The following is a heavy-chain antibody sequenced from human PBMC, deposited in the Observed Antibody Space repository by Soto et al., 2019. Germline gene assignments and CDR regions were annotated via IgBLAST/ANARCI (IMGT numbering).Heavy chain of an antibody. CDR1: GFTFSSYA. D-gene: IGHD3-3*01. J-gene: IGHJ4*02. Sequence: PGGSLRLSCAASGFTFSSYAMSWVRQAPGKGLEWVSAISGSGGSTYYADSVKGRFTISRDNSKNTLYLQMNSLRAEDTAVYYCAKVWVDYDFWSGSGTFDYWGQGTLVTVSS. CDR3: AKVWVDYDFWSGSGTFDY. V-gene: IGHV3-23*01. CDR2: ISGSGGST.